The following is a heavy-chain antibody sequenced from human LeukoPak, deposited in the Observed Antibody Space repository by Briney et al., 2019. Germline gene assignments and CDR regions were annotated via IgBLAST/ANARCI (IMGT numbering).Heavy chain of an antibody. D-gene: IGHD3-22*01. J-gene: IGHJ4*02. Sequence: GMSLRLSCAASGFTFDDYAMHWVRQGPGKGLEWVSGISWNSGSIGYADSVKGRFTISRDNAKNSLYLQMNSLRAEDTALYYFAKDPYYDSSCYYSHWGQGTLVTVSS. CDR3: AKDPYYDSSCYYSH. V-gene: IGHV3-9*01. CDR1: GFTFDDYA. CDR2: ISWNSGSI.